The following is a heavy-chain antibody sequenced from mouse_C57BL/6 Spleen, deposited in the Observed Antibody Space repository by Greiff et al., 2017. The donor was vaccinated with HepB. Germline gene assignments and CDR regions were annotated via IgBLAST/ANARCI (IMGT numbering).Heavy chain of an antibody. D-gene: IGHD2-4*01. CDR1: GFTFNTYA. V-gene: IGHV10-3*01. CDR2: IRSKSSNYAT. CDR3: VRALIYYDYEDYAMDY. J-gene: IGHJ4*01. Sequence: EVQLVESGGGLVQPKGSLKLSCAASGFTFNTYAMHWVRQAPGKGLEWVARIRSKSSNYATYYADSVKDRFTISRDDSQSMLYLQMNNLKTEDTAMYYCVRALIYYDYEDYAMDYWGQGTSVTVSS.